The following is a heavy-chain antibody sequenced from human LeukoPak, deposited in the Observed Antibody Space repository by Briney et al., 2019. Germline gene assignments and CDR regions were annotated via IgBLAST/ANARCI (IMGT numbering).Heavy chain of an antibody. V-gene: IGHV3-23*01. Sequence: QPGGSLRLSCAASGFTFSSYAMSWVRQAPGKGLEWVSAISGSGGSTYYADSVKGRFTISRDNSKNTLYLQMNSLRAEDTAVYYCAEQPLTEAWFGELFWFDPWGQGTLVTVSS. J-gene: IGHJ5*02. D-gene: IGHD3-10*01. CDR2: ISGSGGST. CDR3: AEQPLTEAWFGELFWFDP. CDR1: GFTFSSYA.